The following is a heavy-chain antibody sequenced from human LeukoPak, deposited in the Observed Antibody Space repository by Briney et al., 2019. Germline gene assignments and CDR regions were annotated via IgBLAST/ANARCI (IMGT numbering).Heavy chain of an antibody. CDR3: ARAGHYYDSKRGFDY. J-gene: IGHJ4*02. CDR2: IIPIFGTA. V-gene: IGHV1-69*13. CDR1: GGTFSSYA. Sequence: GASVKVSCKASGGTFSSYAISWVRQAPGQGLEWMGGIIPIFGTANYAQKFQGRVTITADESTSTAYMELSSLRSEDTAVYYCARAGHYYDSKRGFDYWGQGTLVTVSS. D-gene: IGHD3-22*01.